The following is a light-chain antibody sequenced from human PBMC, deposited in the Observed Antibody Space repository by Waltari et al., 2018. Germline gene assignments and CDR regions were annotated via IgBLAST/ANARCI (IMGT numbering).Light chain of an antibody. CDR1: VLAKTY. CDR3: YSTADNNWV. J-gene: IGLJ3*02. V-gene: IGLV3-27*01. CDR2: KGS. Sequence: SYELTQPSSVSVSPGQTATIPCSGDVLAKTYGRWLQQKPGQAPVVVIYKGSERPSGIPERFSGSDSGATVTLTITGAQFEDEADYYCYSTADNNWVFGGGTKLTVL.